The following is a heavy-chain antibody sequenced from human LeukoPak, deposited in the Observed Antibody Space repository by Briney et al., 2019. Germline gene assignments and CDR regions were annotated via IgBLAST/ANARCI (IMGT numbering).Heavy chain of an antibody. CDR3: AKVPDYDGSGSSDAFDI. Sequence: PGGSLRLSCAASGFTFSSYGMSWVRQAPGKGLEWGSAISGSGGSTYYADPVKGRFTISRDNSKNTRYLQMNSLRAEDTAVYYCAKVPDYDGSGSSDAFDIWGQGTMVTVSS. D-gene: IGHD3-10*01. V-gene: IGHV3-23*01. J-gene: IGHJ3*02. CDR1: GFTFSSYG. CDR2: ISGSGGST.